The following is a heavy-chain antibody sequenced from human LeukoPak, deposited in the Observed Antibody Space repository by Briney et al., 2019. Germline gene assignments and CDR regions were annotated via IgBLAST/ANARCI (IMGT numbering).Heavy chain of an antibody. Sequence: SETLSLTCTVSGGSISSSSYYWGWIRQPPGKGLEWIGYIYYSGSTNYNPSLKSRVTISVDTSKNQFSLKLSSVTAADTAVYYCARAPELDYYGSGSQFDYWGQGTLVTVSS. CDR3: ARAPELDYYGSGSQFDY. V-gene: IGHV4-61*05. CDR2: IYYSGST. J-gene: IGHJ4*02. CDR1: GGSISSSSYY. D-gene: IGHD3-10*01.